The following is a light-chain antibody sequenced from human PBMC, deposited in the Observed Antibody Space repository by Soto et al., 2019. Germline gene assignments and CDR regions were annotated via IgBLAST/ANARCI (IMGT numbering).Light chain of an antibody. CDR3: QQYGSSPLT. V-gene: IGKV3-15*01. J-gene: IGKJ4*01. CDR1: QSVSSN. CDR2: GAS. Sequence: EIVMTQSPATLSVSPGERATLSCRASQSVSSNLAWYQQKPGQAPRLLIYGASTRATGIPARFSGSGSGTEFTLTISSLQSEDFAVYYCQQYGSSPLTFGGGTKWIS.